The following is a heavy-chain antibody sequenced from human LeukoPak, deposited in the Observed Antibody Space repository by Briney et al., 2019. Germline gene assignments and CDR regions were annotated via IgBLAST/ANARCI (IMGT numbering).Heavy chain of an antibody. CDR2: IYTSGST. V-gene: IGHV4-61*02. D-gene: IGHD6-19*01. Sequence: PSETLSLTCTVSGGSISSGSYYWSWIRQPAGKGLEWIGRIYTSGSTNYNPSLKSRVTISVDTSKNQFSLKLSSVTAADTAVYYCARASSSGWYERSDYWGQGTLVTVSS. CDR3: ARASSSGWYERSDY. CDR1: GGSISSGSYY. J-gene: IGHJ4*02.